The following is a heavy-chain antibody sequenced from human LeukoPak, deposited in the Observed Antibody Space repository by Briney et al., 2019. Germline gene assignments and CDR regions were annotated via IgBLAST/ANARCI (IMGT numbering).Heavy chain of an antibody. J-gene: IGHJ4*02. V-gene: IGHV3-23*01. CDR2: ISGSGGST. CDR3: AKDWGGGRGYCTNGVCYKFDY. D-gene: IGHD2-8*01. Sequence: GGSLRLSCAASGFTFSSYAMSWVRQAPGKGLEWVSAISGSGGSTYYADSVKGRFTISRDNSKNTLYLQMNSLRAEDTAVYYCAKDWGGGRGYCTNGVCYKFDYWGQGTLVTVSS. CDR1: GFTFSSYA.